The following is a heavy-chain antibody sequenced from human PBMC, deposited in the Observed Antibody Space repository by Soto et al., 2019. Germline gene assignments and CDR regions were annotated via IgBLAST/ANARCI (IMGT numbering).Heavy chain of an antibody. V-gene: IGHV4-59*08. CDR3: ARLLYGSGSWFDP. Sequence: SETLSLTCTVSGGSIITYYWSWIRQPPGKGLEWIGYIYYSGSTNYNPSLKSRVTISVDTSKSQFSLKLSSVTAADTAVYYCARLLYGSGSWFDPWGQGTLVTAPQ. J-gene: IGHJ5*02. CDR1: GGSIITYY. D-gene: IGHD3-10*01. CDR2: IYYSGST.